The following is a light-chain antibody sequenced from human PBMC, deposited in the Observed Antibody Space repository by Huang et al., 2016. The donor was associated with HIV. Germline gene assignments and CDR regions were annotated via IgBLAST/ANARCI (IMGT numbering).Light chain of an antibody. CDR3: QQYNNWPLYT. Sequence: EIVMTQSPATLSVSPGERATLSCRASQSVSSNLAWYQQKPGQAPSLLIYGASTSATGIPARFSGSGSGTEFTLTISRLQSEDFAVYYCQQYNNWPLYTFGQGTKLEIK. J-gene: IGKJ2*01. CDR1: QSVSSN. V-gene: IGKV3-15*01. CDR2: GAS.